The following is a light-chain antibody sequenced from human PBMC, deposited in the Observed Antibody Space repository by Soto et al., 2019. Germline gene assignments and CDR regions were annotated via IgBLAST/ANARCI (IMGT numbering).Light chain of an antibody. V-gene: IGKV1-5*03. CDR1: QSISSW. Sequence: DLQMTQSHSTLSASVGDRVTITCRASQSISSWLSWYQQKPGKAAKLLIYKASRLESGVPSRISGSGSGTAFTLTISSLRPDDVATDHCLQYNSYSWTFGPGTKVDIK. CDR3: LQYNSYSWT. J-gene: IGKJ3*01. CDR2: KAS.